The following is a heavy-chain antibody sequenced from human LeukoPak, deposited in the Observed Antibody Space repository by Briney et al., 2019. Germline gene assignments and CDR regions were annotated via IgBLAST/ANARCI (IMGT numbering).Heavy chain of an antibody. V-gene: IGHV3-7*01. J-gene: IGHJ6*02. CDR2: IRQDGSVQ. CDR1: GFTFSSYW. Sequence: PGGSLRLSCAASGFTFSSYWMSWVRQAPGKGLEWVANIRQDGSVQNYVDSVKGRFTISRDNPKNSVYLQMSSLRAEDTAVYYCAREDIVVVPAAIEVYYYYGMDVWGQGTTVTVSS. D-gene: IGHD2-2*02. CDR3: AREDIVVVPAAIEVYYYYGMDV.